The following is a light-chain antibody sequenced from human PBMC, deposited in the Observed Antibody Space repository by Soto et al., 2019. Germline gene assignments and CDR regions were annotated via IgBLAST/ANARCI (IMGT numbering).Light chain of an antibody. Sequence: DIVMTQSPDSLAVSLGERATINCKSSQSVLYSSNNKNYLGWYQQKPGQSPKLLIHWASTRESGVPDRFSGSGSGTDFTLTISSLQAEDVAVYYCQQYYSTPLTFGQGTKLEIK. J-gene: IGKJ2*01. CDR3: QQYYSTPLT. CDR1: QSVLYSSNNKNY. V-gene: IGKV4-1*01. CDR2: WAS.